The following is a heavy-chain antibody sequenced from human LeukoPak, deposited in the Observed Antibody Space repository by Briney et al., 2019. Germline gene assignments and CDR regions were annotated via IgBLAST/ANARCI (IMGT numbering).Heavy chain of an antibody. V-gene: IGHV1-69*05. D-gene: IGHD3-22*01. Sequence: ASVKVSCKASGGTFSSYAISWVRQAPGQGLEWMGGIIPIFGTANYAQKFQGRVTITTDESTSTAYMELSSLRSEDTAVYYCASKSEGYYDSSGYPDYWGQGTLVTVSS. CDR1: GGTFSSYA. CDR2: IIPIFGTA. CDR3: ASKSEGYYDSSGYPDY. J-gene: IGHJ4*02.